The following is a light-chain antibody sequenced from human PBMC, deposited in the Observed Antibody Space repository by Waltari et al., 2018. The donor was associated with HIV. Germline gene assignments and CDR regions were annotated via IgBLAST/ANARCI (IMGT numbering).Light chain of an antibody. CDR2: DDN. J-gene: IGLJ3*02. CDR1: TSTIRIPS. CDR3: VTWDHSLGAVV. Sequence: QSVLTQPPSVSAAPGQKVPISCFGSTSTIRIPSVSWYQRLPGTAPKLLIYDDNERPSGIPDRFSASRSGTSATLGIAGLQTGDEADYYCVTWDHSLGAVVFGGGTKLTVL. V-gene: IGLV1-51*01.